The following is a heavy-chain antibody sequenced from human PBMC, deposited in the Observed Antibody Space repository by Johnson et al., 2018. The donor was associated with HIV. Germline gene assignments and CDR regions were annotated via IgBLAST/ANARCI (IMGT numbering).Heavy chain of an antibody. V-gene: IGHV3-20*04. J-gene: IGHJ3*02. CDR3: ARSREMATTSHAFDI. Sequence: VQLVESGGGLVQPGGSLRLSCAASGFTVSSNYMSWVRQAPGKGLEWVSGINWNGGSTGYADSVKGRFTISRDNAKNSVFLQMNTLGVDYTAFYYCARSREMATTSHAFDIWGQGTMVTVSS. CDR1: GFTVSSNY. CDR2: INWNGGST. D-gene: IGHD5-24*01.